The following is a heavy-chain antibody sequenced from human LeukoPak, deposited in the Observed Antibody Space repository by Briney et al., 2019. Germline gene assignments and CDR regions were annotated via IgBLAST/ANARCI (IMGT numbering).Heavy chain of an antibody. CDR3: ARDRPDYGGNSYYFDY. J-gene: IGHJ4*02. D-gene: IGHD4-23*01. Sequence: SVKVSCKASGGTFSSYAISWVRQAPGQGLEWMGRIIPTLGIANYAQKLQGRVTITADKSTGTAYMELSSLRSEDTAVYYCARDRPDYGGNSYYFDYWGQGTLVTVSS. CDR1: GGTFSSYA. V-gene: IGHV1-69*04. CDR2: IIPTLGIA.